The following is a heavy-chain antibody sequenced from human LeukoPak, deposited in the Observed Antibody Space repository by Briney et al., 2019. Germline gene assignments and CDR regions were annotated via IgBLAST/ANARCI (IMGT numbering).Heavy chain of an antibody. CDR1: GGSISSSSYY. CDR3: ARETDCSGGSCYSIHYYYYYMDV. CDR2: IYTSGST. J-gene: IGHJ6*03. D-gene: IGHD2-15*01. V-gene: IGHV4-39*07. Sequence: PSETLSLTCTVSGGSISSSSYYWDWIRQPPGKGLEWIGSIYTSGSTNYNPSLKSRFTISVDTSKNQFSLKLSSVTAADTAVYYCARETDCSGGSCYSIHYYYYYMDVWGKGTTVTVSS.